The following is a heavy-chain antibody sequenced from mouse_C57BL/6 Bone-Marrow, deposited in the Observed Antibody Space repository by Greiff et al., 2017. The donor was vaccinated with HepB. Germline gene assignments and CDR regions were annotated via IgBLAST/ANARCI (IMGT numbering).Heavy chain of an antibody. J-gene: IGHJ1*03. D-gene: IGHD1-1*01. V-gene: IGHV14-4*01. CDR3: TLIYYYGSSYWYFDV. CDR1: GFNIKDDY. CDR2: IDPENGDT. Sequence: VQLQQSGAELVRPGASVKLSCTASGFNIKDDYMHWVKQRPEQGLELIGWIDPENGDTEYASKFQGKATITADTSSNTAYLQLSSLTSEDTAVYYCTLIYYYGSSYWYFDVWGTGTTVTVSS.